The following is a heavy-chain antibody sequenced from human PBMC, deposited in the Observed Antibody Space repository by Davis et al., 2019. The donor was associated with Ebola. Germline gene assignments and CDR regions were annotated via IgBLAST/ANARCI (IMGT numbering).Heavy chain of an antibody. V-gene: IGHV3-30*02. D-gene: IGHD4/OR15-4a*01. J-gene: IGHJ4*02. CDR2: IRDDGSNK. CDR1: GFTFSSYG. Sequence: GESLKISCAASGFTFSSYGMHWVRQAPGKGLEWVGFIRDDGSNKYYADSVKGRFTISRDNAKNTLYLQMNSLRAEDTAVYYCASLDYSLDYWGQETLVTVSS. CDR3: ASLDYSLDY.